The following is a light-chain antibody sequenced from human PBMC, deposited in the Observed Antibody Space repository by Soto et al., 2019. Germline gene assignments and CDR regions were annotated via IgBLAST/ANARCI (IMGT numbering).Light chain of an antibody. CDR3: QVWDTTTTHRV. V-gene: IGLV3-21*02. CDR2: DDS. Sequence: SYELTQPPSVSLAPGQTARITCGGNNIESKSVHWYQQKPGQAPVLVVYDDSDRPSGIPERFSGSSSGNTATLTISRVEAGDEADYFCQVWDTTTTHRVFGGGTKVTVL. J-gene: IGLJ2*01. CDR1: NIESKS.